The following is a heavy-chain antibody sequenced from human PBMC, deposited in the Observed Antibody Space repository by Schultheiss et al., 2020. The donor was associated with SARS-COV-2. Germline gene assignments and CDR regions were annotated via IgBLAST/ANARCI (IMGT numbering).Heavy chain of an antibody. Sequence: SQTLSLTCTVSGGSISSYYWSWIRQPAGKGLEWIGRIYYSGSTNYNPSLKSRVTISVDTSKNQFSLKLSSVTAADTAVYYCAREIMAPRGLQYGMDVWGQGTTVTVSS. CDR3: AREIMAPRGLQYGMDV. CDR1: GGSISSYY. J-gene: IGHJ6*02. D-gene: IGHD4-11*01. V-gene: IGHV4-4*07. CDR2: IYYSGST.